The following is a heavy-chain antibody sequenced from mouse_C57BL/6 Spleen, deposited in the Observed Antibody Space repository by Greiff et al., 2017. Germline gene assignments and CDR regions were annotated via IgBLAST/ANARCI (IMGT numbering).Heavy chain of an antibody. Sequence: QVQLQQSGPELVKPGASVKISCKASGYAFSSSWMNWVKQRPGKGLEWIGRIYPGDGDTNYNGKFKGKATLTADKSSSTAYMQLSSLTSEDAAVYFCARQIYYYGSSWDDAMDYWGQGTSVTVSS. D-gene: IGHD1-1*01. V-gene: IGHV1-82*01. CDR1: GYAFSSSW. CDR2: IYPGDGDT. CDR3: ARQIYYYGSSWDDAMDY. J-gene: IGHJ4*01.